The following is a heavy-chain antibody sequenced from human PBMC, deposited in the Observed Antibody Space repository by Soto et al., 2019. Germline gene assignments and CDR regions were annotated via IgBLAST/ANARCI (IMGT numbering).Heavy chain of an antibody. V-gene: IGHV3-7*04. Sequence: GGSLRLSCAASGFTFSSYWMSWVRQAPGKGLEWVANIKQDGSEKYYVDSVKGRFTISRDNAKNSLYLQMNSLRAEDTAVYYCARGIKVGMEGYYYYGMDVWGQGTTVTVSS. CDR3: ARGIKVGMEGYYYYGMDV. CDR2: IKQDGSEK. J-gene: IGHJ6*02. CDR1: GFTFSSYW. D-gene: IGHD3-16*01.